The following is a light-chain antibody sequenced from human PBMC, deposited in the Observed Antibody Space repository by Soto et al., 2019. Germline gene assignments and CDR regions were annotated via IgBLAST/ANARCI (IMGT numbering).Light chain of an antibody. V-gene: IGKV1-9*01. CDR1: QGISSY. J-gene: IGKJ5*01. CDR2: AAS. CDR3: QQLNTYPIT. Sequence: DIQLTQSPSFLSASVGDRVTITCRASQGISSYLAWYQQKPGKAPEVLIYAASTLQSGVPSTFSGSGSGTEFTLTISSLQPEDFATYFCQQLNTYPITFGQGTRLEIK.